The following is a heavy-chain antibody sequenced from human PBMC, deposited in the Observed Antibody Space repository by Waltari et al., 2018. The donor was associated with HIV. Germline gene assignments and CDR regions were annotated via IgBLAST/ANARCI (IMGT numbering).Heavy chain of an antibody. J-gene: IGHJ5*02. Sequence: QVQLVQSGAEVKKPGASVKVSCKTSGYTFIGYYMHWVRQAPGQGLEWMGWIKPNSGGTNYAQKFQGRVTMTRDTSISTGYMELSRLRSDDTAVYYCARPPGGFWSHPGYWFDPWGQGTLVTVSS. V-gene: IGHV1-2*02. CDR1: GYTFIGYY. CDR2: IKPNSGGT. CDR3: ARPPGGFWSHPGYWFDP. D-gene: IGHD3-3*01.